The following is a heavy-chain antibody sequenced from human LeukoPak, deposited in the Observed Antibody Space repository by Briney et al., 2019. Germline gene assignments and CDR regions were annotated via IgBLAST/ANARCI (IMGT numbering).Heavy chain of an antibody. V-gene: IGHV3-23*01. Sequence: AGGSLRLSCAASGFTFSSYAMSWVRQAPGKGLEWVSAISGSGGSTYYADSVKGRFTISRDNSKNTLYLQMNSLRAEDTAVYYCAKDGVSCYDFWSGYCRGEYYYYYCMDVWGKGTTVTVSS. J-gene: IGHJ6*03. CDR1: GFTFSSYA. CDR2: ISGSGGST. D-gene: IGHD3-3*01. CDR3: AKDGVSCYDFWSGYCRGEYYYYYCMDV.